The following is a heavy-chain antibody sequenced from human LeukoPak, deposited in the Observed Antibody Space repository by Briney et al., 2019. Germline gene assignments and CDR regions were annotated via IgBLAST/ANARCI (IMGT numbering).Heavy chain of an antibody. CDR3: ARSIVATTDDAFDI. CDR2: IYHSGST. D-gene: IGHD5-12*01. V-gene: IGHV4-30-2*01. CDR1: GGSISSGGYS. Sequence: SQTLSLTCAVSGGSISSGGYSWSWIRQPPGKGLEWIGYIYHSGSTYCNPSLKSRVTISVDRSKNQFSLKLSSVTAADTAVYYCARSIVATTDDAFDIWGQGTMVTVSS. J-gene: IGHJ3*02.